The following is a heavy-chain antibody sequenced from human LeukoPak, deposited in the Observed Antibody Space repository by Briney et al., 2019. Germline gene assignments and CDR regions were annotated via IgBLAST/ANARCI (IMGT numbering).Heavy chain of an antibody. CDR2: IKSDGST. CDR1: GFTFSSYW. CDR3: ARAPSEIGGYYPEYFRH. J-gene: IGHJ1*01. D-gene: IGHD3-22*01. V-gene: IGHV3-74*01. Sequence: AGGSLRLSCVASGFTFSSYWMHWVRQAPGKGLVWVSRIKSDGSTNYADSVKGRFTISRDNAKNTVSLQMNSLRAEDTGVYFCARAPSEIGGYYPEYFRHWGQSTLVTVSS.